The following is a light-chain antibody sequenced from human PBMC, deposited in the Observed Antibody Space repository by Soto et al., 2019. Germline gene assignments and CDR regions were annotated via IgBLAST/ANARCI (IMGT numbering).Light chain of an antibody. J-gene: IGLJ1*01. V-gene: IGLV2-14*01. CDR3: SSYTSSSTLHYV. CDR2: DVS. Sequence: QSALTQAASVSGSPGQSITISCTGTSSDVGGYNYVSWYQQHPGKAPKLMIYDVSNRPSGASNRFSGSKSGNTASLTISGLQAEDEADYYCSSYTSSSTLHYVFGTGTKVTVL. CDR1: SSDVGGYNY.